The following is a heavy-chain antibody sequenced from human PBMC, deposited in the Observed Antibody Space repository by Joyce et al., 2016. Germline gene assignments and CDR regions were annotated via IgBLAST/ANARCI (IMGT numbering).Heavy chain of an antibody. V-gene: IGHV4-34*01. CDR3: ARGRFEKVWNSYLLNYYHYGLDV. CDR2: LNQGGTT. CDR1: GGSFSDYY. D-gene: IGHD3-16*02. J-gene: IGHJ6*02. Sequence: QVQLQQWGAGLLKPSQTLSLTCAVNGGSFSDYYWAWIRQPPGKGLEWIGELNQGGTTNYNPSLKRRLTISVDPSKNQFSLGLRSRTAADTAVYYCARGRFEKVWNSYLLNYYHYGLDVWGQGTSVTVSS.